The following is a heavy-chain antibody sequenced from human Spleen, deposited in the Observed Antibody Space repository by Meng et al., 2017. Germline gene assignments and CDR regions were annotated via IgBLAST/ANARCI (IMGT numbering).Heavy chain of an antibody. Sequence: QVQLVHAGAEVKKPGASVKVSCKASGYTFTGYYMHWVRQAPGQGLEWMGRINPNSGGTNYAQKFQGRVTMTRDTSISTAYMELSRLRSDDTAVYYCARVPYGDDIYWYFDLWGRGTLVTVSS. D-gene: IGHD4-17*01. CDR1: GYTFTGYY. V-gene: IGHV1-2*06. CDR3: ARVPYGDDIYWYFDL. CDR2: INPNSGGT. J-gene: IGHJ2*01.